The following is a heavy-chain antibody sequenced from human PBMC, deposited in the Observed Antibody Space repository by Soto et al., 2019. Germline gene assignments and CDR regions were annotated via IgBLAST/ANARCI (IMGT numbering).Heavy chain of an antibody. D-gene: IGHD2-8*01. Sequence: GGSLILSCSASGFTFSSYAMHWVRQAPGKGLEYVSAISSNGGSTYYADSVKGRFTISRDNSKNTLYLQMSSPRAEDTAVYYCVDCTNGVCYYWGQGTLVTVSS. CDR3: VDCTNGVCYY. CDR2: ISSNGGST. J-gene: IGHJ4*02. V-gene: IGHV3-64D*06. CDR1: GFTFSSYA.